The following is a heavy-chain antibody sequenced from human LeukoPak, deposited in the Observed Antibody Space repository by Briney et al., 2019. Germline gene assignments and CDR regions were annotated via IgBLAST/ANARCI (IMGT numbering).Heavy chain of an antibody. D-gene: IGHD3-9*01. V-gene: IGHV3-30-3*01. CDR1: GFTVSTSY. CDR3: ARDRVPRDYDILTGYYNRNAFDI. CDR2: ISYDGSNK. Sequence: PGGSLRLSCAASGFTVSTSYMSWVRQAPGKGLEWVALISYDGSNKYYADSVKGRFTISRDNSKNTLYLQMNSLRPEDTAVYYCARDRVPRDYDILTGYYNRNAFDIWGQGTMVTVSS. J-gene: IGHJ3*02.